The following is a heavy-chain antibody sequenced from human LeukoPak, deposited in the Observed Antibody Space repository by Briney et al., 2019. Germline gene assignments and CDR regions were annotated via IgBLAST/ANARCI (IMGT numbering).Heavy chain of an antibody. CDR3: ARASFYYETNWFHP. J-gene: IGHJ5*02. CDR2: ISSSGSTI. CDR1: GFTFSDYY. V-gene: IGHV3-11*01. D-gene: IGHD3-16*01. Sequence: GGSLRLSCAASGFTFSDYYMSWIRQAPGKGLEWVSYISSSGSTIYYADSVKGRFTIPRDNAKNSLYLQMNSLRAEDTAVYYCARASFYYETNWFHPWGQGTLVTVSS.